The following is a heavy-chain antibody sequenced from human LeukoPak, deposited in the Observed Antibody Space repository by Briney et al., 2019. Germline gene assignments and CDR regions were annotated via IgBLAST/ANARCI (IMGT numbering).Heavy chain of an antibody. CDR3: ARGHWDIVVVPAGYYYYMDV. V-gene: IGHV4-34*01. D-gene: IGHD2-2*01. J-gene: IGHJ6*03. CDR1: GGSFSGYY. CDR2: INHSGST. Sequence: PSETLSLTCAVYGGSFSGYYWSWIRQPPGKGLEWIGEINHSGSTNYNPSLKSRVTISVDTSKNQFSLKLSSVTAADTAVYYCARGHWDIVVVPAGYYYYMDVWGKGTTVTVSS.